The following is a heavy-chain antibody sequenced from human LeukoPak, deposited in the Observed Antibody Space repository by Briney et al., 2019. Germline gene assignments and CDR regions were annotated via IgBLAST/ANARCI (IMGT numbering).Heavy chain of an antibody. J-gene: IGHJ4*02. CDR2: ISSSSSYI. D-gene: IGHD3-16*01. CDR3: VRGLRLGELTDPSIDY. V-gene: IGHV3-21*01. Sequence: GGSLRLSCAASGFTFSSYSMNWVRQAPGRGLEWVSSISSSSSYIYYADSVKGRFTISRDNAKNSLYLQMNSLRAEDTAVYYCVRGLRLGELTDPSIDYWGQGTLVTVSS. CDR1: GFTFSSYS.